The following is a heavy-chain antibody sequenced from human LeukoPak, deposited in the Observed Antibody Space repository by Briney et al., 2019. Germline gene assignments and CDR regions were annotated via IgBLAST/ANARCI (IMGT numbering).Heavy chain of an antibody. V-gene: IGHV3-7*01. D-gene: IGHD3-22*01. CDR3: ASHRDYYDSSGLCAFDY. CDR1: GFTFRSYW. J-gene: IGHJ4*02. CDR2: IKEDGSER. Sequence: GGSLRLSCAVSGFTFRSYWVSWVRQAPGKGLEWVANIKEDGSERYYVDSVKGRFTISRDNAKNSLYLQMNSLRAEDTAVYYCASHRDYYDSSGLCAFDYWGQGTLVTVSS.